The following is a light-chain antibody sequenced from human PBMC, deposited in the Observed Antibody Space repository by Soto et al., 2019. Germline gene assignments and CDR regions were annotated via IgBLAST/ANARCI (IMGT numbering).Light chain of an antibody. J-gene: IGKJ3*01. CDR1: QDITNH. CDR2: DAS. V-gene: IGKV1-33*01. Sequence: DIQMTQSPSSLSASVGDTVTITCQASQDITNHLKLVSTKPGKAPNLLIYDASHLETGVPSRFSGSGSGTYFTLTISSLQPEDIATYYCQKYDDVPQFGPGTKVDF. CDR3: QKYDDVPQ.